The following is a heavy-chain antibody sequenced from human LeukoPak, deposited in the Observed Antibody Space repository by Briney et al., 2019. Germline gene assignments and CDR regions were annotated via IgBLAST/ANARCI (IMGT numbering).Heavy chain of an antibody. CDR1: GFTVSSNY. CDR3: ARDHSGSYYGYYYGMDV. CDR2: IYSGGST. Sequence: GGSLRLSCAASGFTVSSNYMSWVRQAPGKGLEWVSVIYSGGSTYYADSVKGRFTISRDNSKNTLYLQMNSLRAEDTAVYYCARDHSGSYYGYYYGMDVWGQGTTVTVS. D-gene: IGHD1-26*01. J-gene: IGHJ6*02. V-gene: IGHV3-53*01.